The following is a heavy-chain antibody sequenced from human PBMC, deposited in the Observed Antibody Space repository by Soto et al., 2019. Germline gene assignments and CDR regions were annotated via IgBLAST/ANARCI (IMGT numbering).Heavy chain of an antibody. V-gene: IGHV3-30-3*01. Sequence: QVQLVESGGGVVQPGRSLRLSCGASGFTFSSYAMHWVRQAPGKGLEWVAVISYDGSNKYYADSVKGRFTISRDNSKNTLYLQMNSLRAEDTAVYYCASSVDTAMEDYYYYYGMDVWGQGTTVTVSS. CDR3: ASSVDTAMEDYYYYYGMDV. CDR1: GFTFSSYA. D-gene: IGHD5-18*01. J-gene: IGHJ6*02. CDR2: ISYDGSNK.